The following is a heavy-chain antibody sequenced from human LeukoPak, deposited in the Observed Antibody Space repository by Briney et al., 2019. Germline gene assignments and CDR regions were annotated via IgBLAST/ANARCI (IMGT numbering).Heavy chain of an antibody. Sequence: GRSLRLSCAASGFTFSSYGMHWVRQAPGKGLEWVAVISYDGSNKYYADPVKGRFTISRDNSKNTLYLQMNSLRAEDTAVYYCAKLVGATDLWGQGTLVTVSS. CDR3: AKLVGATDL. CDR2: ISYDGSNK. V-gene: IGHV3-30*18. J-gene: IGHJ5*02. CDR1: GFTFSSYG. D-gene: IGHD1-26*01.